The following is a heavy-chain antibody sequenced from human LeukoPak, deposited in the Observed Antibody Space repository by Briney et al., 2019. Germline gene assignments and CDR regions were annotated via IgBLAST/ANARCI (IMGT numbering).Heavy chain of an antibody. V-gene: IGHV3-7*01. CDR3: VRSIDY. CDR2: ISPDGSGT. J-gene: IGHJ4*02. CDR1: GFTFSSYW. Sequence: GGSLRLPCVASGFTFSSYWMSWVRQAPGKGLEWAANISPDGSGTFYVDSVKGRFTVSRDNAKNSLSLQMNSLRVEDTAMYYCVRSIDYWGQGTLVTVSS.